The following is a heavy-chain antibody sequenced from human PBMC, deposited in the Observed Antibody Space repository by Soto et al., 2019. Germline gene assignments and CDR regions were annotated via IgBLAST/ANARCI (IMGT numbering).Heavy chain of an antibody. CDR3: AREGVEMATIYGPFDY. CDR1: GYTFTSYD. CDR2: MNPNSGNT. J-gene: IGHJ4*02. V-gene: IGHV1-8*01. D-gene: IGHD5-12*01. Sequence: GASVKVSCKASGYTFTSYDINWVRQATGQGLEWMGWMNPNSGNTGYAQKFQGRVTMTRDTSTSTAYMELSSLRSEDTAVYYCAREGVEMATIYGPFDYWGQGTLVTVSS.